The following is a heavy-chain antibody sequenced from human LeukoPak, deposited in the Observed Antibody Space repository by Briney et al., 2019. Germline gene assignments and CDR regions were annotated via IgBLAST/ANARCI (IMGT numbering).Heavy chain of an antibody. J-gene: IGHJ6*02. CDR1: GYRFASYW. CDR2: IYPGDSDT. D-gene: IGHD6-19*01. Sequence: GESLKISCKGSGYRFASYWIGWVRQMPGKGMGRMGNIYPGDSDTRYSPPFQGQVTISADKSINTAYLQWSSLKASDSAMYYCARRLAVAGRGYYGMDVWGQGTTVTVSS. V-gene: IGHV5-51*01. CDR3: ARRLAVAGRGYYGMDV.